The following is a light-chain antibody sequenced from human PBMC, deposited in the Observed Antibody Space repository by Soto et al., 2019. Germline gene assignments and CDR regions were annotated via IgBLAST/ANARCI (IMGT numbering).Light chain of an antibody. V-gene: IGKV3-11*01. Sequence: EIVLTQSPATLALSPGERATLSCRASQSVSSYLAWYQPKPGQAPRLLIYDASNRATGIPARFSGSGSGTDFTLTISSLEPEDFAVYYCQQRSNWPPGAITFGQGTRLEIK. CDR1: QSVSSY. J-gene: IGKJ5*01. CDR2: DAS. CDR3: QQRSNWPPGAIT.